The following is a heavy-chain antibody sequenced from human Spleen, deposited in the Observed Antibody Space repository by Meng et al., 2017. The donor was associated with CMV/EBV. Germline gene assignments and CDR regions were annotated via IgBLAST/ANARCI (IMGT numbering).Heavy chain of an antibody. CDR3: ASVHYGSGSYCPY. CDR2: INHSGGT. D-gene: IGHD3-10*01. J-gene: IGHJ4*02. CDR1: GGSFSDHY. V-gene: IGHV4-34*01. Sequence: SETLSLTCAVYGGSFSDHYWSWIRQPPGKGLEWIGEINHSGGTIYNPSLKSPVTISVDTSKNQFSLKLSSVTAADTAVYYCASVHYGSGSYCPYWGQGTLVTVSS.